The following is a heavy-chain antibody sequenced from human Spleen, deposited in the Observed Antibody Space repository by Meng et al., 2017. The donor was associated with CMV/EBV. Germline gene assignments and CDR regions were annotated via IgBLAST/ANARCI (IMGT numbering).Heavy chain of an antibody. V-gene: IGHV1-2*02. D-gene: IGHD3-22*01. J-gene: IGHJ4*02. CDR1: TFPGYY. CDR2: INPNTGGT. Sequence: TFPGYYIHWVRQAPGQGLEWMGWINPNTGGTNYAQKFQGRVTMTRDTSLSTTYMDLSSLRFDDTAVYYCVREFYYDRSGGFPSFDYWGQGTLVTVSS. CDR3: VREFYYDRSGGFPSFDY.